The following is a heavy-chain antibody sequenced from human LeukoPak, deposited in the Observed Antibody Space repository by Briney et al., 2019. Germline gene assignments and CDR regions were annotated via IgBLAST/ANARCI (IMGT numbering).Heavy chain of an antibody. CDR2: IHYSGNT. V-gene: IGHV4-39*01. J-gene: IGHJ4*02. CDR1: GGSISSSNYY. CDR3: ARDFGDYRVDY. D-gene: IGHD4-17*01. Sequence: SETLSLTCTVSGGSISSSNYYWGWIRQPPGKGLEWIGTIHYSGNTYYNPSLKSRVAISVDTSKNQFSLRLSSVTAADTAVYYCARDFGDYRVDYWGQGTLVTVSS.